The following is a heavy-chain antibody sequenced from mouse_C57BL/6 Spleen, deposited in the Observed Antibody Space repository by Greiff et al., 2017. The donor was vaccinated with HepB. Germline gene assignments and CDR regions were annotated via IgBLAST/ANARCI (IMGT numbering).Heavy chain of an antibody. V-gene: IGHV1-31*01. J-gene: IGHJ1*03. CDR3: AREGYYGSSGYFDV. CDR1: GYSFTGYY. Sequence: VQLQQSGPELVKPGASVKISCKASGYSFTGYYMHWVKQSHGNILDWIGYIYPYNGVSSYHQKFKGKATLTVDKSSSTAYMELRSLTSEDSAVYYCAREGYYGSSGYFDVWGTGTTVTVSS. CDR2: IYPYNGVS. D-gene: IGHD1-1*01.